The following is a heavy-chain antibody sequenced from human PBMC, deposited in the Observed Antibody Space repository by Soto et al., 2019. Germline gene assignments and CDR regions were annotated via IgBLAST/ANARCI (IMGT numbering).Heavy chain of an antibody. Sequence: SENLSLTCTVSGDSISRSDYYWDWICQPPGKGQEWIGNIHYNGNTHYNPSLRSRVTMSVDTSNNHFSLKLSSVTASDTAMYYCARYKVHPSFDNWGQGTLVTVSS. D-gene: IGHD1-1*01. CDR3: ARYKVHPSFDN. J-gene: IGHJ4*02. CDR1: GDSISRSDYY. CDR2: IHYNGNT. V-gene: IGHV4-39*01.